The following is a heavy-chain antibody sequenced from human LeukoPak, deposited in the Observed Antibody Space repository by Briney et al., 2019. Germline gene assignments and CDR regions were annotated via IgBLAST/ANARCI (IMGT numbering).Heavy chain of an antibody. J-gene: IGHJ4*02. CDR3: ARDYVFAFDY. CDR1: GFSFSSYS. D-gene: IGHD3-10*02. CDR2: TSHSGSAE. Sequence: GGSLRLSCAASGFSFSSYSMNWVRQAPGKGLEWISYTSHSGSAEHYTDSVKGRFTISRDSAKNALYLQMNSLRAEDTAVYFCARDYVFAFDYWSQGTLVTVSS. V-gene: IGHV3-48*01.